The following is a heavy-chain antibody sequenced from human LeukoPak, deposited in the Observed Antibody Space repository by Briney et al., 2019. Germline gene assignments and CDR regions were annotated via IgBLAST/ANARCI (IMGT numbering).Heavy chain of an antibody. V-gene: IGHV3-13*01. Sequence: GESLRLSCAASGFTFSSNDMHWVRQATGKALECFSDIGIAGDNYCTDSVKGRFTIARENARHSLYIQMNSLRAGDTAVYYCVRAAAYISGWYGIFDFWGQGTLVTVFS. CDR2: IGIAGDN. D-gene: IGHD6-19*01. J-gene: IGHJ4*02. CDR1: GFTFSSND. CDR3: VRAAAYISGWYGIFDF.